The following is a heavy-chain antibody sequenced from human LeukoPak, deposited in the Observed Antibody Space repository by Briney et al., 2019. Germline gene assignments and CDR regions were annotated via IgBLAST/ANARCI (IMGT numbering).Heavy chain of an antibody. CDR3: ARRTTVVTPDWYFDL. CDR1: GYTFTSYG. CDR2: ISAYNGNT. D-gene: IGHD4-23*01. Sequence: ASVKVSCKASGYTFTSYGISWVRQAPGQGLEWMGWISAYNGNTNYAQKLQGRVTMTTDTSTSTAYMELRSLRSDDTAVYYCARRTTVVTPDWYFDLWGRGTLVTVSS. V-gene: IGHV1-18*01. J-gene: IGHJ2*01.